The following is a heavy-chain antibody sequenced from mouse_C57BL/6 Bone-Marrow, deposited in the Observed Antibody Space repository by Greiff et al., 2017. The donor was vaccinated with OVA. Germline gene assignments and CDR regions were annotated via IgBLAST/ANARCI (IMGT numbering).Heavy chain of an antibody. V-gene: IGHV1-81*01. CDR1: GYTFTSYG. Sequence: VQVVESGAELARPGASVKLSCKASGYTFTSYGISWVKQRTGQGLEWIGEIYPRSGNTYYNEKFKGKATLTADKSSSTAYMELRSLTSEDSAVYFCAREGDYHYFDYWGQGTTLTVSS. J-gene: IGHJ2*01. D-gene: IGHD2-4*01. CDR2: IYPRSGNT. CDR3: AREGDYHYFDY.